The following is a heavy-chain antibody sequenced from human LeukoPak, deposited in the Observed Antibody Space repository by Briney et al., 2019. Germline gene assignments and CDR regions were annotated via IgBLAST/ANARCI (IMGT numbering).Heavy chain of an antibody. J-gene: IGHJ5*02. V-gene: IGHV1-8*01. D-gene: IGHD1-26*01. CDR1: GYTFTSSD. CDR3: AGEVGAENWFDP. Sequence: ASVKVSCKASGYTFTSSDINWVRQATGQGLEWMGCVNPNGGNTAYAQKFQGRVTMTRDTSISTAYMELSSLRFDDTAVYYCAGEVGAENWFDPWGQGTLVTVSS. CDR2: VNPNGGNT.